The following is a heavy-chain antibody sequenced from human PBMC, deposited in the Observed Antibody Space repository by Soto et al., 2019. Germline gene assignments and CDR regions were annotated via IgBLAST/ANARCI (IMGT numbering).Heavy chain of an antibody. CDR2: ISHEGSST. CDR3: TPHQFDSGPYPWAYFAY. V-gene: IGHV3-74*01. Sequence: LRLSCAASAFNFSSYWMHWVRQAPGKGLVWVSHISHEGSSTSYADSVKGRFTISRDNAKNTLYLQMNSLRAEDTAVYYCTPHQFDSGPYPWAYFAYWGQGALVTVS. D-gene: IGHD2-15*01. J-gene: IGHJ4*02. CDR1: AFNFSSYW.